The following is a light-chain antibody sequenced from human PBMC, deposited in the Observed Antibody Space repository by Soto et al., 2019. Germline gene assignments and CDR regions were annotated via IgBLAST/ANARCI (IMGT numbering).Light chain of an antibody. CDR1: QSVSSSY. CDR2: GAS. CDR3: QQYGSSPMYT. Sequence: EIVLTQSPGTLSLSPGERATLSCRASQSVSSSYLAWYQQKPGQAPRLLIYGASSRATGIPDRFIGSGSGTDFTLTISRLEPEDFAVYYCQQYGSSPMYTLGQGTKLEIK. J-gene: IGKJ2*01. V-gene: IGKV3-20*01.